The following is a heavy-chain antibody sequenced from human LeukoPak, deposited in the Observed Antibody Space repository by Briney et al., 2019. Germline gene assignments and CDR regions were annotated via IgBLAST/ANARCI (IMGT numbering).Heavy chain of an antibody. J-gene: IGHJ4*02. Sequence: PGRSLRLSCAASGFTFSSYAMHWVRQAPGKGLEWVAVISYDGSNKYYADSVKGRFTISRDNSKNTLYLQMNSLRAEDTAVYYCAKDLATYSGSYPNPFDYWGQGTLVTVSS. CDR3: AKDLATYSGSYPNPFDY. CDR2: ISYDGSNK. CDR1: GFTFSSYA. V-gene: IGHV3-30-3*01. D-gene: IGHD1-26*01.